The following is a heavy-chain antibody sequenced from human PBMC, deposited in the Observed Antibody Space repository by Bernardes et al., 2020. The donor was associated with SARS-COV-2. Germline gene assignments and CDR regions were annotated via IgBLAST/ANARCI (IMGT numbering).Heavy chain of an antibody. CDR2: INPSGGAT. V-gene: IGHV1-46*01. CDR1: GYTFIYYY. Sequence: ASVKVSCKASGYTFIYYYMHWVRQAPGQGLEWMGIINPSGGATNYAQKFQGRVTMTRDTSTSTVYMEPSSLRSDDTAVYYCARGPSDFYGMDVWGQGTTVTVSS. CDR3: ARGPSDFYGMDV. D-gene: IGHD6-19*01. J-gene: IGHJ6*02.